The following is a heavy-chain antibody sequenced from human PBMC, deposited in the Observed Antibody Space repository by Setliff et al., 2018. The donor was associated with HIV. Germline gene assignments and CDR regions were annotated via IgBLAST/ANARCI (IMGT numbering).Heavy chain of an antibody. CDR1: GGSMSSSNYL. D-gene: IGHD6-13*01. Sequence: SETLSLTCTVSGGSMSSSNYLWGWIRQPPGKGLEWIGSVYYSGSSYYNPSLKSRITIAVDSAKYQFSLSLTSVTAADTAVYFCARYSPWYAEGFDVWGPGTLVT. CDR2: VYYSGSS. J-gene: IGHJ3*01. V-gene: IGHV4-39*01. CDR3: ARYSPWYAEGFDV.